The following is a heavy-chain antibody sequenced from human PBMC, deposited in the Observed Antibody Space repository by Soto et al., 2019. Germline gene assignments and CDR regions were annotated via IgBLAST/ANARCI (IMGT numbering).Heavy chain of an antibody. CDR2: ISSSSSYI. CDR1: GFTFSSYS. V-gene: IGHV3-21*01. J-gene: IGHJ4*02. CDR3: ALDYSNYDGEGPFDY. D-gene: IGHD4-4*01. Sequence: GGSLRLSCAASGFTFSSYSMNWVRQAPGKGLEWVSSISSSSSYIYYADSVKGRFTISRDNAKNSLYLQMNSLRAEDTAVYYCALDYSNYDGEGPFDYWGQGTLVTVSS.